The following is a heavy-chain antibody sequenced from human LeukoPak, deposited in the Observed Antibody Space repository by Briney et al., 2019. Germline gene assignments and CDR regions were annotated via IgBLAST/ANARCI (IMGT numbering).Heavy chain of an antibody. V-gene: IGHV3-23*01. D-gene: IGHD6-13*01. J-gene: IGHJ3*02. CDR1: GFTFSSYA. Sequence: GGSLRLSCAASGFTFSSYAMSWVRQAPGKGLEWVSAISGSGGSTYHADSVKGRFTISRDNSKNTLYLQMNSLRAEDTAVYYCAKDVGQQLVRGAFDIWGQGTMVTVSS. CDR3: AKDVGQQLVRGAFDI. CDR2: ISGSGGST.